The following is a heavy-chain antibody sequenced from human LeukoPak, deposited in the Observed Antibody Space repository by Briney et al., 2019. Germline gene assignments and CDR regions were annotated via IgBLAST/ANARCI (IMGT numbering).Heavy chain of an antibody. CDR1: GGSISSGGYY. J-gene: IGHJ4*02. CDR3: ARGDDFWSGVFDY. V-gene: IGHV4-31*03. Sequence: KSSETLSLTCTVSGGSISSGGYYWSWIRQHPGKGLEWIGYIYYSGSTYYNPSLKSRVTISVDTSKNQFSLKLSSVTAADTAVYYCARGDDFWSGVFDYWGQGTLVTVSS. D-gene: IGHD3-3*01. CDR2: IYYSGST.